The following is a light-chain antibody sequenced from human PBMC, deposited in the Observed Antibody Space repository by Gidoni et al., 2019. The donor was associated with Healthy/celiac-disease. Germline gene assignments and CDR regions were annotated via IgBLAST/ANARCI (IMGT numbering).Light chain of an antibody. V-gene: IGKV3-20*01. J-gene: IGKJ1*01. CDR3: QKYDNSPWT. Sequence: EIVLTQSPGTLSLSPGERATLSCRASQSVSSSYLAWYQQKPGQAPRLLMYGASSRATGIPDRCSGSGSGTDFTLTISRLEPEDFAVYYCQKYDNSPWTFGQGTKGEIK. CDR1: QSVSSSY. CDR2: GAS.